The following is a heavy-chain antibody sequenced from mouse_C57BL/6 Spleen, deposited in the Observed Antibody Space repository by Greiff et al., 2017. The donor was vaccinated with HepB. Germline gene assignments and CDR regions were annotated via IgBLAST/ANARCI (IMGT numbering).Heavy chain of an antibody. J-gene: IGHJ3*01. Sequence: EVQLQQSGPELVKPGASVKISCKASGYTFTDYYMNWVKQSHGKSLEWIGDINPNNGGTSYNQKFKGKATLTVDKSSSTAYMELRSLTSEDSAVYYCARWSTGAFAYWGQGTLVTVSA. V-gene: IGHV1-26*01. D-gene: IGHD4-1*02. CDR1: GYTFTDYY. CDR2: INPNNGGT. CDR3: ARWSTGAFAY.